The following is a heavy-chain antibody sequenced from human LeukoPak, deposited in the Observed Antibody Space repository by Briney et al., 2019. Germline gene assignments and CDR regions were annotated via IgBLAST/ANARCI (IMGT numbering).Heavy chain of an antibody. J-gene: IGHJ4*02. CDR2: IIPILTT. CDR1: GYTFTSYY. V-gene: IGHV1-69*08. Sequence: GASVKVSCKASGYTFTSYYMHWVRQAPGQGLQWMGRIIPILTTTYAPLFEDRLTITADKTTNTAYMELRSLTSDDTATYFCVRHPTSFDWFRDWGQGTLVTASS. D-gene: IGHD3-9*01. CDR3: VRHPTSFDWFRD.